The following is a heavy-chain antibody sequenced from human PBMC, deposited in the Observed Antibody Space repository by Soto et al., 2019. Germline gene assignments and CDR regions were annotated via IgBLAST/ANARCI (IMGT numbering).Heavy chain of an antibody. D-gene: IGHD6-13*01. J-gene: IGHJ4*02. CDR1: GGTFSSYA. CDR2: IIPIFGTA. Sequence: GASVKVSCKASGGTFSSYAISWVRQAPGQGLEWMGGIIPIFGTANYAQKFQGRVTITADESTSTAYMELSSLRSEDTAVYYCARAAAGTGTLDYWGQGTMVTVYS. V-gene: IGHV1-69*13. CDR3: ARAAAGTGTLDY.